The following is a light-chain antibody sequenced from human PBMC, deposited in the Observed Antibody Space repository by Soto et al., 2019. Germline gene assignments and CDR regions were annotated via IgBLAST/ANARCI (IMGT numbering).Light chain of an antibody. J-gene: IGKJ4*02. CDR2: LGS. CDR1: QSLLHSNGYNY. CDR3: QQYNNWPLT. V-gene: IGKV2-28*01. Sequence: DIVMTQSPLSLPVTPGEPASISCRSSQSLLHSNGYNYLDWYLQKPGQSPQLLIYLGSNRASGVPDRFSGSGSGTDFTLKISSLQSEDFAVYYCQQYNNWPLTFGGGTKVDIK.